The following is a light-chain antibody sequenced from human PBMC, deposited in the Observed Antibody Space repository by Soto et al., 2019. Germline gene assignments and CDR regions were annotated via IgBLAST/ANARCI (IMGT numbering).Light chain of an antibody. CDR3: ATWDDSLTGSVV. CDR2: TNY. CDR1: SSNIGSNT. J-gene: IGLJ2*01. Sequence: QSVLTQPPSASGTPGQRVTISCSGSSSNIGSNTVNWYQQLPGTAPKLLIYTNYQRPSGVPDRFSGAKPGTSASLAISGLQADDEADYYCATWDDSLTGSVVFGGGTKVTVL. V-gene: IGLV1-44*01.